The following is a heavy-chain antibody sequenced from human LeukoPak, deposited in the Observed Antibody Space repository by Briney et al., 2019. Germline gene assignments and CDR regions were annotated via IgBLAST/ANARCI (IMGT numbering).Heavy chain of an antibody. CDR3: ASDVVGGTTNY. CDR1: GFTFSSSN. D-gene: IGHD1-26*01. CDR2: ITGSSSAM. V-gene: IGHV3-48*01. J-gene: IGHJ4*02. Sequence: PGGSLTLSCAASGFTFSSSNMHWVRQAPGKGLEWVSYITGSSSAMYYADSVKGRFTISRDNAKDSLFLQMNSLRAEDTAVYYCASDVVGGTTNYWGQGTLVTVSS.